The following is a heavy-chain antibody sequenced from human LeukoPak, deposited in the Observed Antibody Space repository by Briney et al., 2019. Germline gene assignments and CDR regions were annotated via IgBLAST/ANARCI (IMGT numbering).Heavy chain of an antibody. V-gene: IGHV1-69*04. D-gene: IGHD3-10*01. CDR2: IIPILGIA. Sequence: GASVTVSCTASGGTFSSYAISWVRQAPGQGLEWMGRIIPILGIANYAQKFQGRVTITADKSTSTAYMELSSLRSEDTAVYYCARIGTMVQALDYWGQGTLVTVSS. J-gene: IGHJ4*02. CDR3: ARIGTMVQALDY. CDR1: GGTFSSYA.